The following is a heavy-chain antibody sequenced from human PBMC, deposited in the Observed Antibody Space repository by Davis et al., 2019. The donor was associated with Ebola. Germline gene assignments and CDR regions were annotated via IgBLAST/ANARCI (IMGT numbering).Heavy chain of an antibody. J-gene: IGHJ4*02. Sequence: PGGSLRLSCAASGFTFSDYYMSWIRQAPGKGLEWVSYISSSGSTIYYADSVKGRFTISRDDSKNTLYLQINSLRPDDTALYYCAKQDDSGWYGIDDCWGQGTLVTVSS. CDR3: AKQDDSGWYGIDDC. V-gene: IGHV3-11*04. D-gene: IGHD6-19*01. CDR1: GFTFSDYY. CDR2: ISSSGSTI.